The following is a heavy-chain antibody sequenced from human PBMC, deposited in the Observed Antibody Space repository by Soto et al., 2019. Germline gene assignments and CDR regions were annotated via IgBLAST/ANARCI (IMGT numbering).Heavy chain of an antibody. Sequence: EVQLVESGGDLVQPGGSLRLSCAASGFTFSSHWMHWARRVPGKGLVWVSHINTDGGITGYADSVKGRFTISRDNAKNTMYLQMNCLRVEDTSVYYCTREAGYCSRTSCYRRAFDSWGQGTMVTVSS. V-gene: IGHV3-74*01. CDR2: INTDGGIT. CDR1: GFTFSSHW. CDR3: TREAGYCSRTSCYRRAFDS. J-gene: IGHJ3*02. D-gene: IGHD2-2*01.